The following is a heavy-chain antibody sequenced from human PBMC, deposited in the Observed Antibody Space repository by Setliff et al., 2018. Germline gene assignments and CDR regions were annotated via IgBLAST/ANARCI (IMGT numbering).Heavy chain of an antibody. CDR3: AKDIVVVPAATFDFWSGSYYMDV. CDR2: INQDGSEK. V-gene: IGHV3-7*01. Sequence: GGSLRLSCAASGFTFSSYWMSWVRQAPGKGLEWVANINQDGSEKYYVDSVRGRFTISRDNAKNSLYLQMNSLRADDAAVYYCAKDIVVVPAATFDFWSGSYYMDVWGKGTTVTVSS. J-gene: IGHJ6*03. CDR1: GFTFSSYW. D-gene: IGHD2-2*01.